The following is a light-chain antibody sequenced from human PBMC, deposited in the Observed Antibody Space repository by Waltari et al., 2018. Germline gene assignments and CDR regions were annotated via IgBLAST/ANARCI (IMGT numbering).Light chain of an antibody. CDR3: QQSYS. CDR2: AAS. V-gene: IGKV1-39*01. J-gene: IGKJ5*01. CDR1: QSSSDY. Sequence: DIQMTQSTSSLSASVGDRVTITCRASQSSSDYLNWYQQKPGTAPKLLIYAASTLQSGVPSRFSGSGSGTDFALTSSSLQPEDFATYYCQQSYSFGQGTRLEIK.